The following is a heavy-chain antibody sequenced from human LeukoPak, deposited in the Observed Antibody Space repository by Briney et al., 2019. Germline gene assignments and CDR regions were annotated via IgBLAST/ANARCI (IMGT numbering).Heavy chain of an antibody. V-gene: IGHV4-59*01. J-gene: IGHJ4*02. CDR1: GRSISSYY. D-gene: IGHD5-18*01. CDR2: IYYSGST. CDR3: ARETNSYGYLYYFDY. Sequence: SETLSLTCTVSGRSISSYYWSWIRQPPGKGLEWIGYIYYSGSTNYNPSLKSRVTISVDTSKNQFSLKLSSVTAADTAVYYCARETNSYGYLYYFDYWGQGTLVTVSS.